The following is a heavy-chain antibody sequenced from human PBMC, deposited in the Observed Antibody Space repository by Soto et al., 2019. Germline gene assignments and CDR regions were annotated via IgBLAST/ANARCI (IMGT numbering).Heavy chain of an antibody. Sequence: GGSLRLSCAASGFTFSSYGMHWARQAPGKGLEWVAVIWYDGSNKYYADSVKGRFTISRDNSKNTLYLQMNSLRAEDTAVYYCARANPYYDFWSGYYTFDYWGQGTLVTVSS. V-gene: IGHV3-33*01. J-gene: IGHJ4*02. D-gene: IGHD3-3*01. CDR1: GFTFSSYG. CDR3: ARANPYYDFWSGYYTFDY. CDR2: IWYDGSNK.